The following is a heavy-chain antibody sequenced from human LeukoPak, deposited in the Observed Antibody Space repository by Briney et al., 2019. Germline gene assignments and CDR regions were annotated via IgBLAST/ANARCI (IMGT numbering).Heavy chain of an antibody. D-gene: IGHD3-9*01. V-gene: IGHV1-24*01. CDR3: ATDTVDYDILTGYYSWFDP. Sequence: GASVKVSCKVSGYTLTELSMHWVRQAPGKGLEWMGGFDPEDGETIYAQKFQGRVTMTEDTSTDTAYMELSSLRSEDTAVYYCATDTVDYDILTGYYSWFDPWGQGTLVTVSS. CDR2: FDPEDGET. J-gene: IGHJ5*02. CDR1: GYTLTELS.